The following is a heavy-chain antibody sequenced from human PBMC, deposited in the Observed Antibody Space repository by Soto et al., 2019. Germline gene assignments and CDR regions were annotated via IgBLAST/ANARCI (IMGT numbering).Heavy chain of an antibody. V-gene: IGHV4-30-4*01. J-gene: IGHJ5*02. CDR2: IPYGGST. CDR1: GDSISSGDYY. D-gene: IGHD3-10*01. Sequence: QVQLQESGPGLVKPSQTLSLTCSVSGDSISSGDYYWRSIRQPPGKGLEWIGHIPYGGSTYYNTSITSRVSMSVDTSKNQLSLKLSFVTAADTAVYYCARESGPGSYDWFDPWGQGTLVTVSS. CDR3: ARESGPGSYDWFDP.